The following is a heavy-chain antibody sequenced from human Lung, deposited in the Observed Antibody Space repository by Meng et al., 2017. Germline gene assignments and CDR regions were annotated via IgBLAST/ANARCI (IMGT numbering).Heavy chain of an antibody. CDR3: ARGTTTMAHDFDY. V-gene: IGHV4-34*01. J-gene: IGHJ4*02. CDR1: GGSFSDYY. CDR2: INHSGST. Sequence: LQLQRGGCGVLTPSAILSLPCVVSGGSFSDYYWSWIRQPPGKGLEWIGEINHSGSTNYNPSLENRATISVDTSQKNLSLKLSSVTAADSAVYYCARGTTTMAHDFDYWGQGTLVTVSS. D-gene: IGHD4-11*01.